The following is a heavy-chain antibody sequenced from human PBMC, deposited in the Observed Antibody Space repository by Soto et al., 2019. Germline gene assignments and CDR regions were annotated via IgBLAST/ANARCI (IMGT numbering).Heavy chain of an antibody. D-gene: IGHD2-2*01. CDR2: ISYDGSNK. CDR3: ARVPAARSLYYYYGMDV. Sequence: PGGSLRLSCAASGFTFSSYAMHWVRQAPGKGLEWVAVISYDGSNKYYADSVKGRFTISRDNSKNTLYLQMNSLRAEDTAVYYCARVPAARSLYYYYGMDVRGQGTTVTVSS. CDR1: GFTFSSYA. V-gene: IGHV3-30-3*01. J-gene: IGHJ6*02.